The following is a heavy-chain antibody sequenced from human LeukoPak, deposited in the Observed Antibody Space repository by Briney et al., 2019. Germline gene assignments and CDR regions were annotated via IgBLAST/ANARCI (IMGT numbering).Heavy chain of an antibody. CDR3: ARVPHRWRVLDY. J-gene: IGHJ4*02. Sequence: PSETLSLTCTVSGGSISSSSYYWGWICQPPGKGLEWIGSIYYSGSTYYNPSLKSRVTISVDTSKNQFSLKLSSVTAADTAVYYCARVPHRWRVLDYWGQGTLVTVSS. CDR1: GGSISSSSYY. D-gene: IGHD1-1*01. CDR2: IYYSGST. V-gene: IGHV4-39*07.